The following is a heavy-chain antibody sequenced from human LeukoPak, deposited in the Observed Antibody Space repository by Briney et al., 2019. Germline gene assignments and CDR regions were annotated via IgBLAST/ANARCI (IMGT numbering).Heavy chain of an antibody. CDR3: ARDQGRWSYDSSGYSIDY. CDR2: MNPNSGNT. D-gene: IGHD3-22*01. Sequence: ASVKVSCKASGYTFTSYDINWVRQATGQGLEWMGWMNPNSGNTGYAQKFQGRVTMTRNTSISTAYMELSSLRSEDTAVYYCARDQGRWSYDSSGYSIDYWGQGTLVTVSS. J-gene: IGHJ4*02. CDR1: GYTFTSYD. V-gene: IGHV1-8*01.